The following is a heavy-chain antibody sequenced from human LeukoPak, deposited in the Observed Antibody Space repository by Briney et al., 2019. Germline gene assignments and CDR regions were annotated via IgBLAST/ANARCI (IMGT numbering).Heavy chain of an antibody. Sequence: SETLSLTCTVSGGSISSRSYYWGWIRQPPGKGLEWIGSLYYSGSTYYNPSLKSRATISADTSKNHFSLKLSSVTAADTAVYCCASPLYSSGWYTRFDYWGQGTLVTVSS. D-gene: IGHD6-19*01. CDR3: ASPLYSSGWYTRFDY. CDR1: GGSISSRSYY. J-gene: IGHJ4*02. V-gene: IGHV4-39*02. CDR2: LYYSGST.